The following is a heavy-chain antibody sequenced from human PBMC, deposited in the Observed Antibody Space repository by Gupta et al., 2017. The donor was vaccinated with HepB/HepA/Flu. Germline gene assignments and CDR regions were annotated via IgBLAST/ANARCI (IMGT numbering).Heavy chain of an antibody. V-gene: IGHV4-59*01. CDR2: IYYSGST. CDR1: GGSISSYY. J-gene: IGHJ4*02. CDR3: ARDRRSSGWFIDY. Sequence: QVQLQESGPGLVKPSETLSLTCTVSGGSISSYYWSRIRQPPGKGLEWIGYIYYSGSTNYNPSLKSRVTISVDTSKNQFSLKLSSVTAADTAVYYCARDRRSSGWFIDYWGQGTLVTVSS. D-gene: IGHD6-19*01.